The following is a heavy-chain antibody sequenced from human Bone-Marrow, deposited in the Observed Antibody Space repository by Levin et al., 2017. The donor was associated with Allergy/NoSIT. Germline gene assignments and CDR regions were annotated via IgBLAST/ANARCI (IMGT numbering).Heavy chain of an antibody. CDR3: ARGGVAEWFDP. CDR2: INSDGSIT. J-gene: IGHJ5*02. D-gene: IGHD3-3*01. CDR1: GFTFTIYW. Sequence: GESLKISCAASGFTFTIYWMHWVRQAPGKGLVWVSRINSDGSITSLADAVKGRFTISRDNAKNMMYLQMNSLRAEDTAVYYCARGGVAEWFDPWGQGTLVTVSS. V-gene: IGHV3-74*01.